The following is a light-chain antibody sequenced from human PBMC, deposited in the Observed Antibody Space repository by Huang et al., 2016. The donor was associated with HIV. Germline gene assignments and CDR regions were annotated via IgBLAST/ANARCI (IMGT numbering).Light chain of an antibody. J-gene: IGKJ1*01. V-gene: IGKV2-28*01. Sequence: DIVMTQSPLSLPVTPGEPASISCRSSQTLLHIKGYNYLDWCLQKPGQSPQLRIYLGCDRAPGVPDRFSGSGSGTDFTLKISKVEAEDVGVDYCMQALQTPRTFGQGTKVEIK. CDR3: MQALQTPRT. CDR2: LGC. CDR1: QTLLHIKGYNY.